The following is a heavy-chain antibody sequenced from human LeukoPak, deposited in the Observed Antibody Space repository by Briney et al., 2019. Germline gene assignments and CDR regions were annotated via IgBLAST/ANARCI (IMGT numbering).Heavy chain of an antibody. CDR3: VSGYCSSTSSRFAY. Sequence: GGALRLSCSASGFTFSSCGMHWVRQAPGKGLEYVSSMTSNGGSTYYADSVRGRFTISRDNSKNTPFLQMSSLRAEDTAVYYCVSGYCSSTSSRFAYWGQGTLVTVSS. J-gene: IGHJ4*02. CDR2: MTSNGGST. D-gene: IGHD2-2*01. CDR1: GFTFSSCG. V-gene: IGHV3-64D*06.